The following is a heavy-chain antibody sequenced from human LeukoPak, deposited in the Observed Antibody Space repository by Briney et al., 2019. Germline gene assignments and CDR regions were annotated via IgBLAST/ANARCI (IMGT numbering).Heavy chain of an antibody. Sequence: PSETLSLTCDVSGGSCDDYYCSWIRQPPGKGLEWIGEIHPHGIFYYNSSLMSRVTISIDTSKSQFSLRLTSVTVADTAIYYCSRGRDRSKAGDHWGQGSLVTVSS. V-gene: IGHV4-34*01. J-gene: IGHJ4*02. CDR3: SRGRDRSKAGDH. CDR2: IHPHGIF. CDR1: GGSCDDYY. D-gene: IGHD5-24*01.